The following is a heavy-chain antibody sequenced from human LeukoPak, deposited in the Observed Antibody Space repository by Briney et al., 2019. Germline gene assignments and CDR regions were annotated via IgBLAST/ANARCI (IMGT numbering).Heavy chain of an antibody. CDR1: GGSFSGYY. D-gene: IGHD3-22*01. V-gene: IGHV4-34*01. Sequence: SETLSLTCAVYGGSFSGYYWSWIRQPPGKGLERTGEINHSGSTNYNPSLKSRVTISVDTSKNQFSLKLSSVTAADTAVYYCARVRYGIVVWGQGTLVTVSS. CDR2: INHSGST. J-gene: IGHJ4*02. CDR3: ARVRYGIVV.